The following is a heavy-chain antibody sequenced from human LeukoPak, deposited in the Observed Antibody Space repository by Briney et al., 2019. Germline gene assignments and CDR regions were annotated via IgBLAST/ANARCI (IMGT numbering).Heavy chain of an antibody. V-gene: IGHV1-69*05. D-gene: IGHD3-10*01. Sequence: SVKVSCKASGGTFSSYAISWVRQAPGQGLEWMGRIIPIFGTANYAQKFQGRVTITTDESTSTAYMELSSLRSEDTAVYHCARAPGDGYYYYMDVWGKGTTVTVSS. CDR1: GGTFSSYA. CDR3: ARAPGDGYYYYMDV. J-gene: IGHJ6*03. CDR2: IIPIFGTA.